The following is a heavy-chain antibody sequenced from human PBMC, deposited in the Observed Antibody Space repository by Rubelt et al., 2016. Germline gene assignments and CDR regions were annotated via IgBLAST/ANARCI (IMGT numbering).Heavy chain of an antibody. CDR3: ARDTSEDTAMVTYYYYGMDV. D-gene: IGHD5-18*01. V-gene: IGHV3-30*07. J-gene: IGHJ6*02. Sequence: KGRFTISRDNSKNTLYLQMNSLRAEDTAVYYCARDTSEDTAMVTYYYYGMDVWGQGTTVTVSS.